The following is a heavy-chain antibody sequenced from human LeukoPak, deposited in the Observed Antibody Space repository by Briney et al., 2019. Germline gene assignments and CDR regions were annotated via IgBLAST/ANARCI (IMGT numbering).Heavy chain of an antibody. D-gene: IGHD3-10*01. V-gene: IGHV1-2*02. CDR3: ATHMVRGVIDRIDY. J-gene: IGHJ4*02. CDR2: INPNSGGT. CDR1: GYTFTGHY. Sequence: GASVKVSCKASGYTFTGHYMHWVRQAPGQGLEWMGWINPNSGGTNYAQKFQGRVTMTRDTSISTAYMELSRLRSDDTAVYYCATHMVRGVIDRIDYWGQGTLVTVSS.